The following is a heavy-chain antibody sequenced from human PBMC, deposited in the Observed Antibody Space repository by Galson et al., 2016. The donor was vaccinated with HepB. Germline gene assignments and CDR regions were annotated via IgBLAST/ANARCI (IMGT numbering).Heavy chain of an antibody. CDR2: IKPDGSER. D-gene: IGHD3-22*01. Sequence: SLRLSCATSGFTFGSVWMSWVRQAPGKGLEWVANIKPDGSERYYVDSLKGRFTISRGNAENSLNLQMNNLRAEDTAVYFCALYYYDSTGFVEYFQHWGQGTRVTVSS. CDR3: ALYYYDSTGFVEYFQH. V-gene: IGHV3-7*03. J-gene: IGHJ1*01. CDR1: GFTFGSVW.